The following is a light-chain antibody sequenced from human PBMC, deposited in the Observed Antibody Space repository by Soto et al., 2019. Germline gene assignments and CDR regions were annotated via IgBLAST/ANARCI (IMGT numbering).Light chain of an antibody. CDR1: QSLSYW. V-gene: IGKV1-5*03. J-gene: IGKJ2*03. CDR3: QQYYRFPYS. Sequence: DIQMTQSPSTLSASVGDTVTITCRASQSLSYWLAWYQQKPGQAPKLLIHKASTLESGVPSRFSGSGSGTDFTLAITSLQPDDFPTFYCQQYYRFPYSFGQGTKLEIK. CDR2: KAS.